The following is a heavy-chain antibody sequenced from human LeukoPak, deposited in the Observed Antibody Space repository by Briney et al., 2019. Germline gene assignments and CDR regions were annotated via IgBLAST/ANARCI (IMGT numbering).Heavy chain of an antibody. J-gene: IGHJ5*02. D-gene: IGHD2-2*01. CDR3: GRDLLQGRQLPQTNWFDP. CDR1: GYTFTSYY. V-gene: IGHV1-46*01. Sequence: ASVKVSCKASGYTFTSYYMHWVRQAPGQGLEWMGIINPSGGSTSYAQKFQGRVTMTRDTSTSTVYMELSSLRSEDTAVYYCGRDLLQGRQLPQTNWFDPWGQGTLVTVSS. CDR2: INPSGGST.